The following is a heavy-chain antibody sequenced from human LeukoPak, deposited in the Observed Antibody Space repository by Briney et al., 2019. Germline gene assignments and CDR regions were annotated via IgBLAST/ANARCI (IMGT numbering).Heavy chain of an antibody. CDR3: ARGGISVAGTADY. CDR2: ISRNGDST. D-gene: IGHD6-19*01. CDR1: GFIFSSYA. J-gene: IGHJ4*02. Sequence: GGSLRLSCSASGFIFSSYAIHWVRQAPGKGLEYVSTISRNGDSTYYSNSVKGRFTISRDNPKNTLYLQMGSLRVEDMAVYYCARGGISVAGTADYWGQGTLVTVSS. V-gene: IGHV3-64*01.